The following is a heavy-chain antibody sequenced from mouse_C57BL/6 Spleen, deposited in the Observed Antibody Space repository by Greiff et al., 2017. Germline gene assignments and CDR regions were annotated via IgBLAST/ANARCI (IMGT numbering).Heavy chain of an antibody. V-gene: IGHV1-20*01. D-gene: IGHD2-4*01. Sequence: VQLQQSGPELVKPGDSVKISCKASGYSFTGYFMNWVMQSHGKSLEWIGRINPYNGDTFYNQKFKGKATLTVDKSSSTAHMELRSLTSEDSAVYYCARPLIYYDYENAYWGQGTLVTVSA. CDR2: INPYNGDT. J-gene: IGHJ3*01. CDR3: ARPLIYYDYENAY. CDR1: GYSFTGYF.